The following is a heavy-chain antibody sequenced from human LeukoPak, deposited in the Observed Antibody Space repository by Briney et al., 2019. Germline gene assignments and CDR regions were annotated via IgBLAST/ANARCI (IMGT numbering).Heavy chain of an antibody. V-gene: IGHV4-39*01. CDR2: IFYSGST. D-gene: IGHD4-17*01. CDR1: GGSISSSSYY. Sequence: NSSETLSLTCTVSGGSISSSSYYWGWIRQPPGKGLEWIGSIFYSGSTYYNPSLRSRVTISVGTSKSQFSLKLSSVTAADTAVYYCARQNYGATVVDYWGQGTLVTVSS. J-gene: IGHJ4*02. CDR3: ARQNYGATVVDY.